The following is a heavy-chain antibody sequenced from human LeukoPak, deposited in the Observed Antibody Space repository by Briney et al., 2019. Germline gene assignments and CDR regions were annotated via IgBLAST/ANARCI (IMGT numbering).Heavy chain of an antibody. D-gene: IGHD4-23*01. J-gene: IGHJ4*02. Sequence: ASVKVSCKASGYTFTGYYMHWVRQAPGQGLEWMGWINPNSGGTYFAQKFQGRVTMTRDTSITTAYMELSRLRSDDTAVYYCARDLGGFFDYWGQGTLVTVSS. CDR2: INPNSGGT. CDR1: GYTFTGYY. V-gene: IGHV1-2*02. CDR3: ARDLGGFFDY.